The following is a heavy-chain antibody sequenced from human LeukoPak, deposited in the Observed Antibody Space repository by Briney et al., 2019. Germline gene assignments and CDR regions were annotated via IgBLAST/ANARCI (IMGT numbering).Heavy chain of an antibody. CDR1: GYTLTELS. V-gene: IGHV1-24*01. CDR2: FDPEDGET. Sequence: GASVKVSCKVSGYTLTELSMHWVRQAPGKGLEWMGGFDPEDGETIYAQKFQGRVTMTEGTSTDTAYMELSSLRSEDTAVYYCATSSLARDYFFAFDIWGQGTMVTVSS. CDR3: ATSSLARDYFFAFDI. J-gene: IGHJ3*02. D-gene: IGHD3-10*01.